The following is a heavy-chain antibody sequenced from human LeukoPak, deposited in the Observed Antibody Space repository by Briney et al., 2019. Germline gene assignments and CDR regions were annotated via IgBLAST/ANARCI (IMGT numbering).Heavy chain of an antibody. CDR1: GYTFTSYG. CDR2: ISAYNGNT. D-gene: IGHD4-11*01. CDR3: ARDAGTVTLFFEACY. Sequence: GASVKVSCKASGYTFTSYGISWVRQAPGQGLEWMGWISAYNGNTNYAQKLQGRVTMTTDTSTSTAYMELRSLRSDDTAVYYCARDAGTVTLFFEACYWGQGTLVTVSS. V-gene: IGHV1-18*01. J-gene: IGHJ4*02.